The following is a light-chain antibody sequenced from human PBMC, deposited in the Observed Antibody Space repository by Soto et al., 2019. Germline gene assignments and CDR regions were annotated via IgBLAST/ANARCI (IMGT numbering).Light chain of an antibody. Sequence: QSVLTQPPSASGTPGQTVTISCSGSSSNIGSYTVSWYQQPPGTAPKLLIYGNNQRPSGVPDRFSGSKSGTSVSLAISGLQSEDEADYFCAAWDDSLNGRVFGGGTKVTVL. V-gene: IGLV1-44*01. J-gene: IGLJ3*02. CDR3: AAWDDSLNGRV. CDR1: SSNIGSYT. CDR2: GNN.